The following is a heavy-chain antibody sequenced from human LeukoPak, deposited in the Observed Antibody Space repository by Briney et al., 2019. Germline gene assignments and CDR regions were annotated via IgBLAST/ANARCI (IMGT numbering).Heavy chain of an antibody. J-gene: IGHJ4*02. D-gene: IGHD3-22*01. CDR2: IYYSGST. CDR1: GGSISSYY. CDR3: ARVIDPGYYYDSSGYYFDY. V-gene: IGHV4-59*01. Sequence: SETLSLTCTVSGGSISSYYGSWIRQPPGKGLEWIGYIYYSGSTNYNPSLKSRVTISVDTSKNQFSLKLSSVTAADTAVYYCARVIDPGYYYDSSGYYFDYWGQGTLVTVSS.